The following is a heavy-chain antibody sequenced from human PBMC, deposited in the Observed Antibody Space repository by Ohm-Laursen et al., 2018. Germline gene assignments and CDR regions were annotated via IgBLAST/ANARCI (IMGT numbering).Heavy chain of an antibody. CDR2: ISDTGSHI. D-gene: IGHD3-16*01. V-gene: IGHV3-21*01. J-gene: IGHJ4*02. CDR1: AFSLTASN. CDR3: ARDPVRGLTDY. Sequence: SLRLSCSASAFSLTASNMNWVRQAPGTGLEWVSYISDTGSHIYYAGSVRGRFTISRDNAQNSLYLHMSSLRAEDTAIYYCARDPVRGLTDYWGQGTLVTVSS.